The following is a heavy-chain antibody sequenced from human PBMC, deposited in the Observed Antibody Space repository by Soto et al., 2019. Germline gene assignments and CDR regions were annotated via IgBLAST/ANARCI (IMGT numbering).Heavy chain of an antibody. V-gene: IGHV4-34*01. CDR3: ARVAWFGEFRFFDY. D-gene: IGHD3-10*01. J-gene: IGHJ4*02. Sequence: PSETLSLTCAVYGGSFSGYYWSWIRQPPGKGLEWIGDINYSGSTNYNPSLKSRVTISVDTSRNQFSLKLSSVTAADTAVYYCARVAWFGEFRFFDYWGQGTLVTVSS. CDR2: INYSGST. CDR1: GGSFSGYY.